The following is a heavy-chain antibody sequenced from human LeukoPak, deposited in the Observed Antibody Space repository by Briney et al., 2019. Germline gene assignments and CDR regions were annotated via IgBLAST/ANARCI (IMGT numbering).Heavy chain of an antibody. CDR3: ARAYSPVWNGSHSLFDP. J-gene: IGHJ5*02. Sequence: SETLSLTCTVSGGSSSSYYWSWIRQPAGKGLEWIGRIYTSGSTNYNPSLKSRVTISVDTSKNQFSLKLSSVTAADTAVYYCARAYSPVWNGSHSLFDPWGQGTLVTVSS. D-gene: IGHD1-26*01. CDR1: GGSSSSYY. V-gene: IGHV4-4*07. CDR2: IYTSGST.